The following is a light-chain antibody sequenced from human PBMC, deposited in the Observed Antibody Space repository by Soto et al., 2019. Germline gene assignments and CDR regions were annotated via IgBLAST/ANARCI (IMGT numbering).Light chain of an antibody. V-gene: IGKV3-11*01. J-gene: IGKJ5*01. CDR3: QQRSNWPPIT. CDR1: QSISSY. CDR2: DAS. Sequence: EIVLTQSPATLSLSPGERATLSCRATQSISSYLAWYQQKPGQAPRLLIYDASHRATGIPARFSGSGSGTDFTLTISSLGPEDFAVYYCQQRSNWPPITFGQGTRLEIK.